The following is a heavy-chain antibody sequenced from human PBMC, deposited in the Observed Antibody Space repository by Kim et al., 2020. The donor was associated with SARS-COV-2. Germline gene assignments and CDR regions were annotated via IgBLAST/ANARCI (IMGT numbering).Heavy chain of an antibody. CDR2: IMPIVGTS. D-gene: IGHD2-8*01. CDR1: GDTYSSYA. Sequence: SVKVSCKASGDTYSSYAMTWVRQAPGQGLEWMGDIMPIVGTSSYAQKFQDRIVFTADGSTNTAYMELSSLRYEDTAVYYCANPTGNVDVWGQGTAITVSS. V-gene: IGHV1-69*13. CDR3: ANPTGNVDV. J-gene: IGHJ6*02.